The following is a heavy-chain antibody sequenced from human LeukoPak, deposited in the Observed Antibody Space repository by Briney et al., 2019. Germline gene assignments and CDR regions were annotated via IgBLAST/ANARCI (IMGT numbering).Heavy chain of an antibody. Sequence: ASVKVSCKASGYTFTSYGISWVRQAPGQGLEWMGWINPDSGDTGYAQKFQGRVTISRSTSIRTAYMELSNLRSEDTAVYYCTRGWTHWGQGTLVTVSS. D-gene: IGHD1-1*01. CDR2: INPDSGDT. CDR1: GYTFTSYG. J-gene: IGHJ4*02. CDR3: TRGWTH. V-gene: IGHV1-8*03.